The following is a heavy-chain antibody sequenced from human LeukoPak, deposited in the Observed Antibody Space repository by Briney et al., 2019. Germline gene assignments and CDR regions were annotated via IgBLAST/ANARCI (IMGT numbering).Heavy chain of an antibody. Sequence: PGESLNISGQVSEYIFTTYWIGWLGQLPGKGLEWMGINYPDDAKNSYSPSFQAQVPFSADKPLTTSFLQWSGLKASNPAMYYRARHRFYSNGWSAFYGWGQGILVTAS. V-gene: IGHV5-51*01. CDR1: EYIFTTYW. CDR3: ARHRFYSNGWSAFYG. J-gene: IGHJ4*02. CDR2: NYPDDAKN. D-gene: IGHD6-19*01.